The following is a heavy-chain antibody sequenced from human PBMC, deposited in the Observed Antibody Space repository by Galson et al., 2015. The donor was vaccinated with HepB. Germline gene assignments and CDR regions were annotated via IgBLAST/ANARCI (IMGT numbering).Heavy chain of an antibody. V-gene: IGHV1-3*01. CDR1: GYTFTSYA. Sequence: SVKVSCKASGYTFTSYAMHWVRQAPGQRLEWMGWINAGNGNTKYSQKFQGRVTITRDTSASTAYMELSSLRSEDTAVYYCARDKAWGFSEHDAFDIWGQGTMVTVSS. D-gene: IGHD7-27*01. J-gene: IGHJ3*02. CDR3: ARDKAWGFSEHDAFDI. CDR2: INAGNGNT.